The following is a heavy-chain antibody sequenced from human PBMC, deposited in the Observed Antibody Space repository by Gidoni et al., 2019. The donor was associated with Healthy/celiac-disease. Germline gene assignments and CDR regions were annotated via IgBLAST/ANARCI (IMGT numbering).Heavy chain of an antibody. CDR1: GFTVSSNY. D-gene: IGHD3-10*01. Sequence: EVQLVETGGGLIQPGGSLRLSCAASGFTVSSNYMSWVRQAPGKGLEWVSVIYSGGSTYYADSVKGRFTISRDNSKNTLYLQMNSLRAEDTAVYYCAREEVGSGSYYFDYWGQGTLVTVSS. J-gene: IGHJ4*02. CDR3: AREEVGSGSYYFDY. V-gene: IGHV3-53*02. CDR2: IYSGGST.